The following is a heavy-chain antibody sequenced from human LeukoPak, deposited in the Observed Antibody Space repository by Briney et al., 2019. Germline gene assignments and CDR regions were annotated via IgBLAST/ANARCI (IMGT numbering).Heavy chain of an antibody. D-gene: IGHD3-10*01. J-gene: IGHJ5*02. CDR2: INPNSGGT. CDR1: GYTFTGYY. Sequence: ASVKVSRKASGYTFTGYYMHWVRQAPGQGLEWMGRINPNSGGTNYAQKFQGRVTMTRDTSISTAYMELSRLRSDDTAVYYCARTYGSGSYYGWFDPWGQGTLVTVSS. CDR3: ARTYGSGSYYGWFDP. V-gene: IGHV1-2*06.